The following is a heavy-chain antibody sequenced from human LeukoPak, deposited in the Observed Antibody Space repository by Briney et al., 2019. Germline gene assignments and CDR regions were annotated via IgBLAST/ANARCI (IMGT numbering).Heavy chain of an antibody. CDR3: ATFPETHPYSSGYPL. J-gene: IGHJ4*02. CDR1: GYTFTSYY. Sequence: ASVKVSCKASGYTFTSYYMHWVRQAPGQGLEWMGIINPSGGSTSYAQKFQGRVTMTRDTSTSTVYMGLSSLRSEDTAVYYCATFPETHPYSSGYPLWGQGTLVTVSS. CDR2: INPSGGST. V-gene: IGHV1-46*01. D-gene: IGHD3-22*01.